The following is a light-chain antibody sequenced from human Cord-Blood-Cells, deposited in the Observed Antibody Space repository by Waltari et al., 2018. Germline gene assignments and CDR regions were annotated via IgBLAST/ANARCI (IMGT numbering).Light chain of an antibody. Sequence: SSELTQDPAVSVALGQTVRITCQGDSLRSYYASWYQQKPGQATVLVIYGKNNRPSGIPDRFSGSRSRNTASLTITGAQAEDEADYYCNSRDSSGNPNWVFGGGTKLTVL. CDR3: NSRDSSGNPNWV. J-gene: IGLJ3*02. CDR2: GKN. V-gene: IGLV3-19*01. CDR1: SLRSYY.